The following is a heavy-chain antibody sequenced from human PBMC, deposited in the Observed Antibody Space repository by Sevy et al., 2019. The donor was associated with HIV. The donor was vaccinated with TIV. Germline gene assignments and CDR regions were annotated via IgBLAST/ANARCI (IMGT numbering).Heavy chain of an antibody. CDR3: ARETGAAYYSDTSGFDY. D-gene: IGHD3-22*01. J-gene: IGHJ4*02. CDR2: ISSNSKYL. Sequence: GGSLRLSCATSGFHFNYHDMHWVRQAPGKGLEWVSSISSNSKYLYYADPVKGRFTVSRDNARSSLFLQLSDLRAGDTAVYYCARETGAAYYSDTSGFDYWGQGTLVTVSS. CDR1: GFHFNYHD. V-gene: IGHV3-21*06.